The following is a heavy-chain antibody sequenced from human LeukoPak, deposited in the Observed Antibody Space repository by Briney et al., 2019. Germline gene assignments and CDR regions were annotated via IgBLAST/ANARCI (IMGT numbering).Heavy chain of an antibody. CDR3: ARVTGYVIEDYFDY. CDR1: SGSITGYY. J-gene: IGHJ4*02. Sequence: SETLSLTCTVSSGSITGYYWSWIRQPPGKGLEWIGYVYATGTTNYNPSLKTRATISIDTSKNQFSLKLRSVTAADTAVYYCARVTGYVIEDYFDYWGQGTLVTVSS. CDR2: VYATGTT. D-gene: IGHD3-22*01. V-gene: IGHV4-59*01.